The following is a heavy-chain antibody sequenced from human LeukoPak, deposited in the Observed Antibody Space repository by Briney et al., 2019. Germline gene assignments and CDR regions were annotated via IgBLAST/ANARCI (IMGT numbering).Heavy chain of an antibody. Sequence: PSETLSLTCSVSGGSISGYYWSWLRQPPGKGREWIGFVFYSGSTNYNPSLKSRVTMSVDTSKKQFSLKLASATAADTAVYYCAREKSDSWTASSPSYYMDVWGRGTTVIVSS. CDR1: GGSISGYY. J-gene: IGHJ6*03. D-gene: IGHD3/OR15-3a*01. V-gene: IGHV4-59*01. CDR3: AREKSDSWTASSPSYYMDV. CDR2: VFYSGST.